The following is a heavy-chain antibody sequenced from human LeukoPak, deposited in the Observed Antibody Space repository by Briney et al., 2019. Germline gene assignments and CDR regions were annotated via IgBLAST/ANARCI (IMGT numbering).Heavy chain of an antibody. D-gene: IGHD1-26*01. J-gene: IGHJ4*02. CDR2: ISGSDSTT. V-gene: IGHV3-48*03. Sequence: GGSLRLSCAASGFTFRSYEMNWVRQAPGKGLEWVSYISGSDSTTHYADSVKGRFTISRDNAKNSLYLQMNSLRAEDTAVYYCAREGVGATGFFDYWGQGTLVTVSS. CDR1: GFTFRSYE. CDR3: AREGVGATGFFDY.